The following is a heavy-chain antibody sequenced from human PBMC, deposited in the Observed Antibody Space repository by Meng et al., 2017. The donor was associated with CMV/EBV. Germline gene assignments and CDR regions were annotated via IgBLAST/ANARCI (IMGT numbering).Heavy chain of an antibody. J-gene: IGHJ4*02. CDR3: VKDDNGYTGEGGY. Sequence: GESPKISCAVSGFTFTHYAMSWVRQAPGKGLEWVSVIYSDGTTTLYADSVKGRFTIFRADFDNTLYLQMNSLRAEDTAVYYCVKDDNGYTGEGGYWGQGTLVTVSS. CDR2: IYSDGTTT. CDR1: GFTFTHYA. D-gene: IGHD3-16*01. V-gene: IGHV3-23*03.